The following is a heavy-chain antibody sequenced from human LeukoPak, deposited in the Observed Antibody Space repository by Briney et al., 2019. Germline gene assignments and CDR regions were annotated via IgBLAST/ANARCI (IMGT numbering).Heavy chain of an antibody. Sequence: GGSLRLSCAASGFTVSSKYMSWVRQAPGKVLQWVSVLYNGGSAYYADSVKGRFTISRDNSKNTLYLQMNSMRSEDTSVYYCARSPSRRYIYGYGEFWGQGVLVTVSS. D-gene: IGHD5-18*01. V-gene: IGHV3-53*05. J-gene: IGHJ4*02. CDR1: GFTVSSKY. CDR3: ARSPSRRYIYGYGEF. CDR2: LYNGGSA.